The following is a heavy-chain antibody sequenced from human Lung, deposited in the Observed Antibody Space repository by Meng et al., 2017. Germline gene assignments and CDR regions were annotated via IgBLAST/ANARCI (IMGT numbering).Heavy chain of an antibody. J-gene: IGHJ2*01. CDR3: ARGQKGYFDL. Sequence: QGEVQESGPGLVKPSQTLALTSNGSGGSISRSNYYWSWNRQPPGKGLEWSGHIYNSGSTYYNPSLKSRITISVDTSKNQFSLKLSSVTAADTAVYYCARGQKGYFDLWGRGTLVTVSS. CDR1: GGSISRSNYY. V-gene: IGHV4-30-4*01. CDR2: IYNSGST.